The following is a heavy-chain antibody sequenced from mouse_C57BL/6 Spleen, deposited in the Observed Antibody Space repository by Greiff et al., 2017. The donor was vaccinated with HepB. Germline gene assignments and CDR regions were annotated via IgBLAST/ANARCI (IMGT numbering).Heavy chain of an antibody. CDR2: INPSSGYT. J-gene: IGHJ2*01. Sequence: QVQLKESGAELARPGASVKMSCKASGYTFTSYTMHWVKQRPGQGLEWIGYINPSSGYTKYNQKFKDKATLTADKSSSTAYMQLSSLTSEDSAVYYCARSGYGSSFYFDYWGQGTTLTVSS. V-gene: IGHV1-4*01. CDR3: ARSGYGSSFYFDY. D-gene: IGHD1-1*01. CDR1: GYTFTSYT.